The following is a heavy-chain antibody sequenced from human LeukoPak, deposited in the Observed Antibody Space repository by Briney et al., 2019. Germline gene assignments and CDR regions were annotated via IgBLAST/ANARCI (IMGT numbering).Heavy chain of an antibody. CDR1: GFTFSSYA. CDR3: ARDYPPY. J-gene: IGHJ4*02. V-gene: IGHV3-23*01. Sequence: GGSLRLSCAASGFTFSSYAMSWVRQAPGKGLEWVSSISDSGDDTYYADSAKGRFTISRDNAKNTLYLQMNSLSAEDTALYFCARDYPPYLGQGTLVTVSA. CDR2: ISDSGDDT.